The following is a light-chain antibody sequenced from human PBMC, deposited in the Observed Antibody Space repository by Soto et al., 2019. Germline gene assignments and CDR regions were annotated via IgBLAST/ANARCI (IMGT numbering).Light chain of an antibody. Sequence: EIVMTQSPATLSVAPGERATLSCRASQSVSSDLAWYQQKPCQAPRLLIYGASSRATGIPDRFSGSGSGTEFTLIISSLQSEDFAVYYCQQYNSWRSISFGQGTRLEIK. CDR1: QSVSSD. V-gene: IGKV3D-15*01. CDR2: GAS. CDR3: QQYNSWRSIS. J-gene: IGKJ5*01.